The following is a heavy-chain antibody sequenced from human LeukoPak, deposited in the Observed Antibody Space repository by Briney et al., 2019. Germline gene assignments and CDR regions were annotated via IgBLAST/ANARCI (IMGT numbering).Heavy chain of an antibody. CDR3: AKDASGST. V-gene: IGHV3-23*01. CDR1: GYTFTGYY. CDR2: ISGSGGST. D-gene: IGHD1-26*01. J-gene: IGHJ5*02. Sequence: SCKASGYTFTGYYMHWVRQAPGKGLEWVSAISGSGGSTYYADSVKGRFTISRDNSKNTLYLQMNSLRAEDTAVYYCAKDASGSTWGQGTLVTVSS.